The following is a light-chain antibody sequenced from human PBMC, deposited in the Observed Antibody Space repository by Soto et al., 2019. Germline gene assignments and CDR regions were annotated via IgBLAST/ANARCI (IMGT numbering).Light chain of an antibody. J-gene: IGKJ5*01. CDR2: GAS. CDR3: QQYYDWPTIT. Sequence: EIVMTQSPATLSVPPGDRATLSCRASESVGSNLAGYQQKPGQAPRLLIYGASIRAADIPARFSGSWSGTEFTLTLSTLQSQDFAFYYCQQYYDWPTITFGQGPRLE. CDR1: ESVGSN. V-gene: IGKV3-15*01.